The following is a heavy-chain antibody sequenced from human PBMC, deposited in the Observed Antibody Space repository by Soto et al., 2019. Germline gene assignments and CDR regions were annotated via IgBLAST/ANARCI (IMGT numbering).Heavy chain of an antibody. D-gene: IGHD6-13*01. CDR2: ISGSGGST. CDR3: AKNRKGLIAAAGTFDY. J-gene: IGHJ4*02. V-gene: IGHV3-23*01. Sequence: GGSLRLSCAASGFTFSSYAMSWVRQAPGKGLEWVSAISGSGGSTYYAENVKGRFTISRDNSKNTLYLQMKSLRAEDTAVYYCAKNRKGLIAAAGTFDYWGQGTLVTVSS. CDR1: GFTFSSYA.